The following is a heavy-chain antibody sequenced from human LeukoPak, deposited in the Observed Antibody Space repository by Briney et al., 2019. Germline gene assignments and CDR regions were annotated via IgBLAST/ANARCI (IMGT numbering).Heavy chain of an antibody. J-gene: IGHJ6*03. CDR3: ARDGRPGTYYYYMDV. Sequence: SETLSLTCAVYGGSFSGYYWSWIRKPPGKGLEWIGEINHSGSTNYNPSLKSRVTISVDTSKNQFSLKVSSVTAADTAVYYCARDGRPGTYYYYMDVWGKGTTVTISS. D-gene: IGHD3-10*01. CDR1: GGSFSGYY. V-gene: IGHV4-34*01. CDR2: INHSGST.